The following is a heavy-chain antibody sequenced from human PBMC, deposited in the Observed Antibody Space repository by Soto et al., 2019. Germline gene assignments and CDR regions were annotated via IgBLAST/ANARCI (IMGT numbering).Heavy chain of an antibody. D-gene: IGHD5-12*01. CDR1: GGTFSNYA. CDR3: AKDGGADGYFGNGLDP. Sequence: QVHLVQSGAEVKKPGSSVNVSCKASGGTFSNYAITWVRQAPGQGLEWVGRIIPIFGTTNVAQKFQGRVTITADESTTTADMELSGLRSDDTAVYYCAKDGGADGYFGNGLDPWGQGTLVTVSS. CDR2: IIPIFGTT. J-gene: IGHJ5*02. V-gene: IGHV1-69*15.